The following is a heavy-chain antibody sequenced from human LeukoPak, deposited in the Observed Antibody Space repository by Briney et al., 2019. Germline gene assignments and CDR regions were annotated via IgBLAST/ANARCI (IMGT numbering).Heavy chain of an antibody. CDR1: GFTFANAW. J-gene: IGHJ4*02. CDR3: STLTSRGLSDS. Sequence: GGSLRLSCAASGFTFANAWMNWVRQAPGKGLEWVGRIKSKADGETIDYAAPVKGRFTFSRDDSKNMLYLQMNSLKSEDTAVYYCSTLTSRGLSDSWGQGTLVTVSS. D-gene: IGHD1-20*01. V-gene: IGHV3-15*07. CDR2: IKSKADGETI.